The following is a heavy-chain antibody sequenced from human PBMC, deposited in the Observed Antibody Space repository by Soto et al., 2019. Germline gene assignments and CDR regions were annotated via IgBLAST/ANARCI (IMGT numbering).Heavy chain of an antibody. J-gene: IGHJ6*02. V-gene: IGHV4-34*01. CDR2: INRSRST. Sequence: SETLCLTCAVYGGSFSGYSWSWIRQPPGKGLEWIGEINRSRSTNYNPSLKSRDTISVDTSKNQCSLKLSSVTAADTAVYYCARGDRSLYYVFWSGSPGGYYGMDVWRQGTTVTVSS. CDR1: GGSFSGYS. CDR3: ARGDRSLYYVFWSGSPGGYYGMDV. D-gene: IGHD3-3*01.